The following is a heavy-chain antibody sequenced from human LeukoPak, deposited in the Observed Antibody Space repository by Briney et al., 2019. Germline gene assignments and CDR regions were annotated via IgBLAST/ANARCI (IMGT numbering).Heavy chain of an antibody. CDR1: GFTFSTYS. D-gene: IGHD1-26*01. CDR2: ISDDSNYI. CDR3: ASRRGSNRPLDY. V-gene: IGHV3-21*01. Sequence: GGSLRLSCAAPGFTFSTYSGNWIRQAPGKGLEWVSSISDDSNYIFYADSVKGRFTISRDNAKNSLYLQMNSLTAEDSAVYYCASRRGSNRPLDYWGQGTLVTVSS. J-gene: IGHJ4*02.